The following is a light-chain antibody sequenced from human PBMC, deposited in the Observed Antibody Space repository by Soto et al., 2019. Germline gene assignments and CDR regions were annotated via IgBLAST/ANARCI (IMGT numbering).Light chain of an antibody. Sequence: QSVLTQPRSVSGSPGQSVTISCTGTSSDVGDYNYVSWYQQYPGKAPKLVIYDVSKRPSGVPDRFSGSKSGNTASLTISGLHDADEADYYCCSFAGSYTFGVFGGGTKVTVL. CDR2: DVS. J-gene: IGLJ3*02. V-gene: IGLV2-11*01. CDR1: SSDVGDYNY. CDR3: CSFAGSYTFGV.